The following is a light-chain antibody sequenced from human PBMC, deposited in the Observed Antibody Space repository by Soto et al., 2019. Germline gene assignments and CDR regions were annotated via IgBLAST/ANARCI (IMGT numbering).Light chain of an antibody. CDR3: QQRSNRPPRIP. J-gene: IGKJ5*01. Sequence: EIVLTQSPATLSLSPGERATLSCRASQSVSSYLAWYQQKPGQAPRLLIYDASNRATGIPARFSGSGSGTDFTLTISSLEPEDFAVYHCQQRSNRPPRIPFGQGTRLEIK. CDR1: QSVSSY. V-gene: IGKV3-11*01. CDR2: DAS.